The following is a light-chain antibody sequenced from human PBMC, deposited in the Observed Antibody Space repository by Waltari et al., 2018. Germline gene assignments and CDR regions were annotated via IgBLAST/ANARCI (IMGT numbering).Light chain of an antibody. Sequence: EIVLTQSPASLSLSPGDRATLSCRASQSVGRTLAWYQQRPGQARRLLIYDASSRATGIPDRFSGSGSGTDFSLTISRLEPEDFAVYYCQKYGTRPATFGQGTKVEVK. CDR2: DAS. CDR3: QKYGTRPAT. J-gene: IGKJ1*01. V-gene: IGKV3-20*01. CDR1: QSVGRT.